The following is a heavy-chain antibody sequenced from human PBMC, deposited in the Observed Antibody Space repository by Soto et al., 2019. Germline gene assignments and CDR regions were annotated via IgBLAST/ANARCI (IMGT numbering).Heavy chain of an antibody. CDR3: ARDRSYSLDV. Sequence: GGSLRLSCAASGFSVGYYWMSWVRQAPGKGLEWVATIKFDSSERKYVDSVKGRFTLSRDNAKNTVYLQMNSLRAEDTAVYYCARDRSYSLDVWGQGTTVTVSS. V-gene: IGHV3-7*01. CDR1: GFSVGYYW. CDR2: IKFDSSER. J-gene: IGHJ6*02.